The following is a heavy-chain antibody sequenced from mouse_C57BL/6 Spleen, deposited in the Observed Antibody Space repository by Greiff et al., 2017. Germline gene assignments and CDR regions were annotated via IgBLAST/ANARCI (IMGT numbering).Heavy chain of an antibody. J-gene: IGHJ4*01. D-gene: IGHD3-1*01. CDR3: ARHERGGAAGLFYYAMDY. CDR1: GYTFTGYT. V-gene: IGHV1-62-2*01. Sequence: QVQLQQSGAELVKPGASVKLSCKASGYTFTGYTIHWVKQRSGQGLEWIGWFYPGSGSIKYNEKFKDKATLTADKSSSTDYMELSSLTSEDSAVYFGARHERGGAAGLFYYAMDYWGQGTSVTVSS. CDR2: FYPGSGSI.